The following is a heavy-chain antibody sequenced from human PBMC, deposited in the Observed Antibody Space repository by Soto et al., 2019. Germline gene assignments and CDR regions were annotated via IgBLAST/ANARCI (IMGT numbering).Heavy chain of an antibody. CDR1: GFTFSSYA. CDR2: ISYDGSNK. V-gene: IGHV3-30-3*01. CDR3: ARDITMIVVVITAHFDY. Sequence: GVMRHSCAAAGFTFSSYAMHWVRQAPGKGLEWVAVISYDGSNKYYADSVKGRFTISRDNSKNTLYLQMNSLRAEDTAVYYCARDITMIVVVITAHFDYWGQGTLVTVSS. D-gene: IGHD3-22*01. J-gene: IGHJ4*02.